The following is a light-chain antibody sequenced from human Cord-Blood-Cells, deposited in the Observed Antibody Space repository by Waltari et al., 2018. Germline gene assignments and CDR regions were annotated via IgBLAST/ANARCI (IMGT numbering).Light chain of an antibody. V-gene: IGLV3-1*01. CDR3: QAWNSSNWV. CDR2: QDS. J-gene: IGLJ3*02. Sequence: SYELTQPPSVSVSPGQTVSITCSGDKLGDKYACWYQQKPGQSPVLVIYQDSKRPSGIPERFSGSNSGNTAILTIGGTQAMDEADYYCQAWNSSNWVFGGGTKLTVL. CDR1: KLGDKY.